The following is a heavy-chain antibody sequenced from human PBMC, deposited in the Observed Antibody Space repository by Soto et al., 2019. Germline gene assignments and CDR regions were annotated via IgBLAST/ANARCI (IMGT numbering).Heavy chain of an antibody. Sequence: QVQLQQWGAGLLKPSETLSLTCAVHGGSFSGFYWTWIRQPPGKGLECIGEINHSGSSNYNPPLKSRVTRSLDTSRTQFSLSLNSVAAADTAVSYCARMAGPWYFDLWGRGTLVTVSS. CDR3: ARMAGPWYFDL. CDR1: GGSFSGFY. J-gene: IGHJ2*01. V-gene: IGHV4-34*01. CDR2: INHSGSS.